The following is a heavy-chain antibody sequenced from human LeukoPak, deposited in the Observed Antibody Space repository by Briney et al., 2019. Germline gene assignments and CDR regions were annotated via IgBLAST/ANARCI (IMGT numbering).Heavy chain of an antibody. CDR1: GLTENSNY. J-gene: IGHJ4*02. V-gene: IGHV3-53*01. CDR2: IYSGGST. Sequence: GGSLTLPRAASGLTENSNYMRGVRQAPGKGVEWVSLIYSGGSTYYAASVKSRFTISRDNSKNTLYLQMNSLRAEDTAVYYCASLRAGDRDSWGQGTLVTVSS. CDR3: ASLRAGDRDS. D-gene: IGHD3-16*01.